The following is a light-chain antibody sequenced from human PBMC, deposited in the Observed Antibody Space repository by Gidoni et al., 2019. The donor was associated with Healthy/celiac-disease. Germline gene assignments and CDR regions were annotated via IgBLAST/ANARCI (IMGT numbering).Light chain of an antibody. Sequence: EIVLTQSPATLSLSPGERSTLSCRASQSFSSYLAWYQQKPGQAPRLLIYDASNRATGIPARFSGSGTGTDFTLTISSLEPEDFAVYYCQQRSNWLPVTFXQXTRLEIK. CDR2: DAS. J-gene: IGKJ5*01. CDR1: QSFSSY. CDR3: QQRSNWLPVT. V-gene: IGKV3-11*01.